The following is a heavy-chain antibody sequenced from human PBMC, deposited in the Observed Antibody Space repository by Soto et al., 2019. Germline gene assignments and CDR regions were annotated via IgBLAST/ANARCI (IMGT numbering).Heavy chain of an antibody. J-gene: IGHJ4*02. CDR1: GFTFSSYS. CDR3: ARAWYDILTGYYSPFDY. Sequence: GGSLRLSCAASGFTFSSYSMNWVRQAPGKGLEWVSYISSSSSTIYYADSVKGRFTISRDNAKNSLYLQMNSLRDEDTAVYYCARAWYDILTGYYSPFDYGGQGTLVTVSS. CDR2: ISSSSSTI. V-gene: IGHV3-48*02. D-gene: IGHD3-9*01.